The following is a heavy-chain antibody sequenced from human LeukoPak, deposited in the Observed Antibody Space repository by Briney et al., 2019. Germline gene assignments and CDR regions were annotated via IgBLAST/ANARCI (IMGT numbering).Heavy chain of an antibody. D-gene: IGHD1-26*01. CDR2: IIPIFGTA. J-gene: IGHJ6*03. Sequence: SVKVSCKASGGTFSSYAISWVRQAPGQGLEWMGGIIPIFGTANYAQKFQGRVTITTDESTSTAYMELSSLRSEDTAVYYCAREVGELPSYYYYMDVWGKGTTVTVSS. CDR1: GGTFSSYA. V-gene: IGHV1-69*05. CDR3: AREVGELPSYYYYMDV.